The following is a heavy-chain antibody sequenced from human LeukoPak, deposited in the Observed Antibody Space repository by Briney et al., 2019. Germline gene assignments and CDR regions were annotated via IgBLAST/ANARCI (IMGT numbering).Heavy chain of an antibody. V-gene: IGHV3-20*04. Sequence: GGSLRLSCAASGFTFSSYGMSWVRQAPGKGLEWVSGINWNGGRTGYADSVKGRFTISRDNAKNSLYLQMNSLRAEDTALYYCARAKYYYDSSGYCDWGQGTLVTVSS. J-gene: IGHJ4*02. CDR3: ARAKYYYDSSGYCD. CDR2: INWNGGRT. CDR1: GFTFSSYG. D-gene: IGHD3-22*01.